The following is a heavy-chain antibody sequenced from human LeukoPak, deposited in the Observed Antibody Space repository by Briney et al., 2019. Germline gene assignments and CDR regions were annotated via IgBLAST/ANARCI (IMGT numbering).Heavy chain of an antibody. Sequence: PSETLSLTCTGSGGSISSYYWSWIRQPPGRGVEWIGYIYYSGSTNYNPSLKSRVTISVDTSKNQFSLKLSSVTAADTAVYYCARAGYSYGYCFDYWGQGTLVTVSS. CDR3: ARAGYSYGYCFDY. D-gene: IGHD5-18*01. CDR2: IYYSGST. CDR1: GGSISSYY. J-gene: IGHJ4*02. V-gene: IGHV4-59*01.